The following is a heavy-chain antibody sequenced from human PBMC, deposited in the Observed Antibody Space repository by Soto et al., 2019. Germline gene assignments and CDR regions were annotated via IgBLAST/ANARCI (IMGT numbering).Heavy chain of an antibody. J-gene: IGHJ4*02. V-gene: IGHV4-4*02. D-gene: IGHD6-19*01. CDR1: GDSITSSNW. CDR3: ARDERPVYSSGWYLY. CDR2: IYHSGST. Sequence: PSETLSLTCDVSGDSITSSNWWSWVRQPPGKGLEWIGEIYHSGSTNYNPSLKGRVTISVDKSKNHFSLSLNSVTTADTAVYYCARDERPVYSSGWYLYWGPGTLVTVSS.